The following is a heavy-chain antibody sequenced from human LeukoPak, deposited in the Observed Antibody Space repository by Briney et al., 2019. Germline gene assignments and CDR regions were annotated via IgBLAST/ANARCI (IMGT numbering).Heavy chain of an antibody. J-gene: IGHJ6*03. CDR3: ARDGNLYDFWSGYLPYYYYYYMDV. D-gene: IGHD3-3*01. CDR2: ISAYNGNT. V-gene: IGHV1-18*01. CDR1: GYTFTSYG. Sequence: ASVKVSCKASGYTFTSYGISWVRQAPGQGLEWMGWISAYNGNTNYAQKLQGRVTMTTDTSTSTAYMELRSLRSDDTAVYYCARDGNLYDFWSGYLPYYYYYYMDVWGKGTTVTVSS.